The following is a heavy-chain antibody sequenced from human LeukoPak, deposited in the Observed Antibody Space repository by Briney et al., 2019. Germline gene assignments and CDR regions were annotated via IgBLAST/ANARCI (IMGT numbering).Heavy chain of an antibody. D-gene: IGHD2-2*02. CDR2: MNPNSGNT. Sequence: GASVKVSCRASGYTFTSYDINWVRQATGQGLEWMGWMNPNSGNTGYAQKFQGRVTMTRNTSISTAYMELSSLRSEDTAVYYCARGWVVVVPAAIDYYYYGMDVWGQGTTVTVSS. J-gene: IGHJ6*02. CDR1: GYTFTSYD. CDR3: ARGWVVVVPAAIDYYYYGMDV. V-gene: IGHV1-8*01.